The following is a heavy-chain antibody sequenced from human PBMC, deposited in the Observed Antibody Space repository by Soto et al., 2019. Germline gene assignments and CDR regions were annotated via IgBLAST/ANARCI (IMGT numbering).Heavy chain of an antibody. V-gene: IGHV4-31*03. CDR2: IYYSGST. Sequence: SETLSLTCTVSGGSISSGGYYWSWIRQHPGKGLEWIGYIYYSGSTYYNPSLKSRVTISVDTSKNQFSLKLSSVTAADTAVYYCAREVSGGSGSYHLYYYYYMDVWGKGTTVTVSS. CDR3: AREVSGGSGSYHLYYYYYMDV. CDR1: GGSISSGGYY. J-gene: IGHJ6*03. D-gene: IGHD3-10*01.